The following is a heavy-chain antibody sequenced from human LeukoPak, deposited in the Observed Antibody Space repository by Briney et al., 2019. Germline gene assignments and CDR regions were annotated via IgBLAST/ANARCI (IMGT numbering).Heavy chain of an antibody. D-gene: IGHD3-3*01. CDR1: GGSISSGSYY. CDR2: IYTSGST. J-gene: IGHJ3*02. V-gene: IGHV4-61*02. Sequence: PSETLSLTCTVSGGSISSGSYYRSWIRQPAGKGLECIGCIYTSGSTNYNPSLKSRVTISVDTSKNQFSLKLSSVTAADTAVYYCAGDYDFWSGYPHAYDAFDIWGQGTMVTVSS. CDR3: AGDYDFWSGYPHAYDAFDI.